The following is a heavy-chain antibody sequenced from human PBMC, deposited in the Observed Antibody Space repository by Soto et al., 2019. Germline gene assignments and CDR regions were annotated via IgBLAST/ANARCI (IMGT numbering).Heavy chain of an antibody. D-gene: IGHD2-2*01. CDR3: ARLQYCSSANCEDYFDY. CDR1: GYSFTNYW. CDR2: IYPGDSDT. V-gene: IGHV5-51*01. Sequence: GESLKISCKGSGYSFTNYWIGWVRQMPGKGLEWMGIIYPGDSDTRYSPSFRGQVTISADKPISTAYLQWSSLKASDTAMYYCARLQYCSSANCEDYFDYWGQGTLVTVSS. J-gene: IGHJ4*02.